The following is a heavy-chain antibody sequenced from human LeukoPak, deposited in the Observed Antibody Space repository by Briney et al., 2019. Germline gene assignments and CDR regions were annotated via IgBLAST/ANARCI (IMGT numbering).Heavy chain of an antibody. J-gene: IGHJ5*02. V-gene: IGHV3-23*01. CDR3: AKDFHSGWYEDNWFDP. Sequence: PGGSLRLSCAASGFTFSSYAMSWVRQAPGKGLEWVSAISGSGGSTYYADSVKGRFTISGDNSKNTLYLQMNSLRAEDTAVYYCAKDFHSGWYEDNWFDPWGQGTLVTVSS. CDR2: ISGSGGST. D-gene: IGHD6-19*01. CDR1: GFTFSSYA.